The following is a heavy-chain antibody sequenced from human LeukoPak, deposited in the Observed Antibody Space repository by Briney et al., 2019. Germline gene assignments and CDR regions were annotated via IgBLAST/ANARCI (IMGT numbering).Heavy chain of an antibody. CDR3: ASHMGWFDP. Sequence: GGSLRLSCAASGFTFSSNWMSWVRQAPGKGLEWVANIKQDGSEKYHVDSVRGRFTISRDNAKNSLYLQMNSLRAEDTAVYYCASHMGWFDPWGQGTLVTVSS. D-gene: IGHD2-21*01. J-gene: IGHJ5*02. V-gene: IGHV3-7*01. CDR1: GFTFSSNW. CDR2: IKQDGSEK.